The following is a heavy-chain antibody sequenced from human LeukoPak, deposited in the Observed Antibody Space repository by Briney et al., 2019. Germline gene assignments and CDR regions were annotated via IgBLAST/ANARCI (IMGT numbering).Heavy chain of an antibody. CDR1: GGSISSYY. V-gene: IGHV4-59*01. Sequence: ETLSLTCTVSGGSISSYYWSWIRPPPGKGLERIGYIYYSGSTNYNPSLKSRVTISVDTSKNQFSLKLSSVTAADTAVYYCAREDSSSWYGGGYYYYGMDVWGQGTTVTVSS. D-gene: IGHD6-13*01. CDR2: IYYSGST. CDR3: AREDSSSWYGGGYYYYGMDV. J-gene: IGHJ6*02.